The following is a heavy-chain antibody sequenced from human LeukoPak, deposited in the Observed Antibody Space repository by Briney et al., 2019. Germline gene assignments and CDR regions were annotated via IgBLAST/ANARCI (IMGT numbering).Heavy chain of an antibody. J-gene: IGHJ4*02. Sequence: PSETLSLTCAVYGGSFSGYYWSWIRQPPGKWLEWIGEINHSGSTNYNPSLKSRVTISVDTSKNQFSLKLSSVTAADTAVYYCARGKPAANFDYWGQGTLVTVSS. CDR3: ARGKPAANFDY. CDR1: GGSFSGYY. CDR2: INHSGST. V-gene: IGHV4-34*01. D-gene: IGHD2-2*01.